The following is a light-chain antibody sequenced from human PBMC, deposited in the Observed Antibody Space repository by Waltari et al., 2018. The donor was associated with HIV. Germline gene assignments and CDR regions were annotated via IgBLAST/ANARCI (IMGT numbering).Light chain of an antibody. Sequence: QTVLTQPPSAPGTPAQTVTISCSGNTSNIATNIINWYQQFPGAAPKLLIYSNNQRPSGVPARFAGSKAGTSSSLAISGLESEDEADYFCAAWDDAQNGVFGGGTKLTVL. CDR3: AAWDDAQNGV. CDR2: SNN. V-gene: IGLV1-44*01. CDR1: TSNIATNI. J-gene: IGLJ2*01.